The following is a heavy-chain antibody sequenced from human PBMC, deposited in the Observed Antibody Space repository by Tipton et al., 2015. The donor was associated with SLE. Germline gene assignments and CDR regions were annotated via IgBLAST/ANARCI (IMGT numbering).Heavy chain of an antibody. J-gene: IGHJ4*02. CDR2: IFTSGSA. Sequence: TLSLTCNVSGDSFSSAAYYWTWIRQPAGKGLEWIGRIFTSGSATYNPSLKSRVTISLDTSKNQFSLKLTSVTAADTAVYYCARGAYYFDSWGQGTLVTVSS. CDR1: GDSFSSAAYY. CDR3: ARGAYYFDS. V-gene: IGHV4-61*02.